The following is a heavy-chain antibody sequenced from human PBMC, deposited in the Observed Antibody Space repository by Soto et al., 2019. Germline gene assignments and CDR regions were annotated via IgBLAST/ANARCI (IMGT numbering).Heavy chain of an antibody. Sequence: QVQLQESGPGLVKPSQTLSLTCTVSGGSISSGGYYWSWIRQHPGKGLEWIGYIYYSGSTYYNPSLKSRVTMSVDTSMNQFSLKLSSVTAADTAVYYCARKGRTVVPAAGINWFDPWGQGTLVTVSS. CDR3: ARKGRTVVPAAGINWFDP. CDR2: IYYSGST. CDR1: GGSISSGGYY. V-gene: IGHV4-31*03. J-gene: IGHJ5*02. D-gene: IGHD2-2*01.